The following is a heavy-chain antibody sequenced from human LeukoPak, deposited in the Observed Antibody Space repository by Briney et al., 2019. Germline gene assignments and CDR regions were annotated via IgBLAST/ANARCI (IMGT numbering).Heavy chain of an antibody. CDR1: GGSISSGSYY. Sequence: PSETLSLTCTVSGGSISSGSYYWSWIRQPAGKGLEWIGRIYTSGSTNYNPSLKSRVTISVDTSKNQFSLKLSSVTAADTAVYYCARAETFWSGYYFDYWGQGTLVTVSS. CDR2: IYTSGST. V-gene: IGHV4-61*02. D-gene: IGHD3-3*01. J-gene: IGHJ4*02. CDR3: ARAETFWSGYYFDY.